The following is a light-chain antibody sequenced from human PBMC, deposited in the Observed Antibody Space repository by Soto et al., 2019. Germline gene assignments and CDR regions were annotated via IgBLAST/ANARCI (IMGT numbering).Light chain of an antibody. Sequence: QSALTQPPSASGSPGQSVTISCTGTSSDVGGYNYVSWYQQHPGKAPKLMIYAVSKRPSWVPDRFSGSKSGNTASLTVSGLQAEDWADYHCRSYAGSNKFVVFGGGTKVTVL. J-gene: IGLJ2*01. CDR3: RSYAGSNKFVV. CDR2: AVS. V-gene: IGLV2-8*01. CDR1: SSDVGGYNY.